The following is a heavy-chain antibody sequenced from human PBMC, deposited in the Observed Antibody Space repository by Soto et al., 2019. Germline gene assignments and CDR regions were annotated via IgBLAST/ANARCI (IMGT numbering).Heavy chain of an antibody. Sequence: SETLSLTCTVSGGSISSSDYYWGWIRKPPGKGLEWIGNIYYSGSASYNPSLKSRVTISVDTSKNQFSLKLSSVTAADTAVYYCATIPATTILTDYWGQGTLVTVSS. D-gene: IGHD2-2*02. CDR1: GGSISSSDYY. CDR3: ATIPATTILTDY. CDR2: IYYSGSA. J-gene: IGHJ4*02. V-gene: IGHV4-39*01.